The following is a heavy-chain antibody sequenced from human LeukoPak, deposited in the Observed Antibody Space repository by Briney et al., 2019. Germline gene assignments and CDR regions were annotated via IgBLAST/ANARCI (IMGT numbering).Heavy chain of an antibody. V-gene: IGHV5-51*01. J-gene: IGHJ4*02. D-gene: IGHD4-17*01. CDR1: GYSFTSYW. CDR2: IYPGDSDT. Sequence: GEALQISFKGSGYSFTSYWIGWVRQVPGKGREWMGIIYPGDSDTRYSPSFQGQVTISADKSISTAYLQWSSLKASDTAMYYCARPGYGDYYFDYWGQGTLVTVSS. CDR3: ARPGYGDYYFDY.